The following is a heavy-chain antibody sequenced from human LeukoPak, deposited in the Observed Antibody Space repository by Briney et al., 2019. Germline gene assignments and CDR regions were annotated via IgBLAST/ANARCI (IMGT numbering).Heavy chain of an antibody. CDR1: GGSISSSSHY. CDR2: IHYSGST. Sequence: SETLSLTCTVSGGSISSSSHYWGWIRQPPGKGLEWIGTIHYSGSTYYNPSLKSRVTISVDTSKNQFSLKRSSVTAADTAVYYCAREGGGLGYWGQGTLVTVSS. CDR3: AREGGGLGY. D-gene: IGHD3-16*01. J-gene: IGHJ4*02. V-gene: IGHV4-39*07.